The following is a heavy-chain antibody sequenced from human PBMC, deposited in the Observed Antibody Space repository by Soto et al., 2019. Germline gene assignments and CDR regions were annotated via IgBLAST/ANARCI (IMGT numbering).Heavy chain of an antibody. V-gene: IGHV4-59*08. D-gene: IGHD2-2*01. CDR2: IYYSGST. CDR1: GGSISHYY. J-gene: IGHJ3*02. Sequence: SETLSLTCTVSGGSISHYYWSWIRQPPGKGLEWIGYIYYSGSTTYNPSLKSRVTISVDTSKNQFSLKLSSVTAADTAAYYCARGTYCSSTSCYASAFDIWGQGTMVTVSS. CDR3: ARGTYCSSTSCYASAFDI.